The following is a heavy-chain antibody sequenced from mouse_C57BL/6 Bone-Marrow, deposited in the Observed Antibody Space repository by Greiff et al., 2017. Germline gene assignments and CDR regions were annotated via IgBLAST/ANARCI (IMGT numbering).Heavy chain of an antibody. CDR1: GYTFTSYW. D-gene: IGHD1-1*01. CDR3: ARDFYCYGTWYFDV. Sequence: QVQLKQPGAELVRPGSSVKLSCKASGYTFTSYWMHWVKQRPIQGLEWIGNIDPSDSETHYNQKFKDKATLTVDKSSSTAYMQLSSLTSEDSAVYYCARDFYCYGTWYFDVWGTGTTVTVSS. CDR2: IDPSDSET. V-gene: IGHV1-52*01. J-gene: IGHJ1*03.